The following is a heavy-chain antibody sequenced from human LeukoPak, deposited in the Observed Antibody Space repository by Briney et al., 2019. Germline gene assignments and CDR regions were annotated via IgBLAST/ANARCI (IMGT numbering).Heavy chain of an antibody. V-gene: IGHV5-51*01. CDR1: GYSFTSYW. D-gene: IGHD6-19*01. CDR3: ARARRYGQWLAYYFDY. CDR2: IYPGDSDT. J-gene: IGHJ4*02. Sequence: GESLKISCKGSGYSFTSYWIGWVRQMPGKGLEWMGIIYPGDSDTRYSPSFQGQVTISADKSISTAYLQWSSLKAPDTAMYYCARARRYGQWLAYYFDYWGQGTLVTVSS.